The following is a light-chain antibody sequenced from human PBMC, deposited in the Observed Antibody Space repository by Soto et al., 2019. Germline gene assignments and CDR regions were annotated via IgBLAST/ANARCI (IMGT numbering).Light chain of an antibody. V-gene: IGKV3-20*01. CDR1: QSVSSNY. Sequence: EIVLTRSPGTLSLSPGERATLSCRASQSVSSNYLAWYQQKLGQAPRLLIYGASSRATGIPDRFSGSGSGTDFTLTISRLEPEDFAVYYCQQYGSSQSFGQGTKVEIK. CDR3: QQYGSSQS. J-gene: IGKJ1*01. CDR2: GAS.